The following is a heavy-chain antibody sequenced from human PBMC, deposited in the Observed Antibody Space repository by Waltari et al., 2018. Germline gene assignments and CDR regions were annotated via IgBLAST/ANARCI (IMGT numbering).Heavy chain of an antibody. Sequence: QVQLVESGGGVVQPGRSLRLSCAASGFTFSSYAMHWVRQAPGKGLEWVAVISYYGNNKYYADSLKGRFTHSRDHSQNPPDLENDRLGAEETALYLWAFSSGSWGPKQDAFDIWGQGTMVTVSS. V-gene: IGHV3-30*01. CDR1: GFTFSSYA. D-gene: IGHD3-10*01. CDR3: AFSSGSWGPKQDAFDI. CDR2: ISYYGNNK. J-gene: IGHJ3*02.